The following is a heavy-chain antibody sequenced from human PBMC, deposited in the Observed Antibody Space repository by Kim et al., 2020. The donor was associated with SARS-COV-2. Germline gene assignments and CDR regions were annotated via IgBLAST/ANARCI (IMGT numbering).Heavy chain of an antibody. Sequence: SETLSLTCTVSGGSISSSSYYWGWIRQPPGKGLEWIGSIYYSGSTYYNPSLKSRVTISVDTSKNQFSLKLCSVTAADTAVYYCARHAGTTGYCSGGSCGAFDIWGQGTMVTVSS. D-gene: IGHD2-15*01. CDR1: GGSISSSSYY. CDR2: IYYSGST. CDR3: ARHAGTTGYCSGGSCGAFDI. J-gene: IGHJ3*02. V-gene: IGHV4-39*01.